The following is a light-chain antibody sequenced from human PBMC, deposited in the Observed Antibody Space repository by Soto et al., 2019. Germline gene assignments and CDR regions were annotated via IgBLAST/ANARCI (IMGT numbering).Light chain of an antibody. CDR1: QIVLYSSNNKNY. Sequence: DIVMTQSPDSLAVSLGERATINCKSSQIVLYSSNNKNYLAWYQQKPGQPPKALIYWASTRESGVPDRFSGSGSGTDFTLTISSLQAEDVAVYYCQQYYTTPWTFGQGTTVDIK. CDR3: QQYYTTPWT. V-gene: IGKV4-1*01. J-gene: IGKJ1*01. CDR2: WAS.